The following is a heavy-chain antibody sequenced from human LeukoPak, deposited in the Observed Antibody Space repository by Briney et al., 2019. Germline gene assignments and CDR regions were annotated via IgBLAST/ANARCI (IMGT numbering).Heavy chain of an antibody. V-gene: IGHV3-9*03. D-gene: IGHD1-1*01. Sequence: PGRSLRLSCAASGFTFDDYAMHWVRQAPGKGLEWVSGISWNSGSIGYADSVKGRFTISRDNAKNSLYLQMNSLRAEDMALYYCAKSPGPQLGAFDIWGQGTMVTVSS. J-gene: IGHJ3*02. CDR3: AKSPGPQLGAFDI. CDR1: GFTFDDYA. CDR2: ISWNSGSI.